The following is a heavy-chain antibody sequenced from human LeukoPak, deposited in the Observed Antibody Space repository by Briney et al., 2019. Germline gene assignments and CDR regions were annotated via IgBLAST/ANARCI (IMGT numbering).Heavy chain of an antibody. CDR3: AREPADPRDKRFDP. Sequence: SETLSLTCTVSGGSISSGSYYWSWVRQPAGKGLEWIGRIYTSGSTNYNPSLKSRVTISVDTSKNQFSLKPSSVTAADTAVYYCAREPADPRDKRFDPWGQGTLVTVSS. CDR2: IYTSGST. D-gene: IGHD2-2*01. V-gene: IGHV4-61*02. CDR1: GGSISSGSYY. J-gene: IGHJ5*02.